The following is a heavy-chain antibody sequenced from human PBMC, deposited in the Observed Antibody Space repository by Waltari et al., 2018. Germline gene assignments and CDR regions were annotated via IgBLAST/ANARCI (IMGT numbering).Heavy chain of an antibody. D-gene: IGHD2-15*01. V-gene: IGHV3-30*01. J-gene: IGHJ6*02. CDR3: ARVDYGGKNYFYYGLEV. Sequence: QVQLVESGGGVVQPGRSLRLSCAGTKVTFGNFAVHWVRQAPGKGLEWAALISQEGSDKYYADSVKGRFSISRDNSKNTVYLQMNSLRSEDTAVYYCARVDYGGKNYFYYGLEVWGQGTTVTVSS. CDR1: KVTFGNFA. CDR2: ISQEGSDK.